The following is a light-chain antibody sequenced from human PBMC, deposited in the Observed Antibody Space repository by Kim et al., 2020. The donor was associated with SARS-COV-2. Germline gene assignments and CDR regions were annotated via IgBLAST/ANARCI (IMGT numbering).Light chain of an antibody. CDR2: GAS. V-gene: IGKV3-20*01. Sequence: SPGARAPLSCRASQSVSSSYFSWYQQKPGQAPRLLIYGASSRATVLPDRFSGSGSGTDFTLTINKLEPEDFAMYYCQQYGSSPLTFGGGTKVDIK. CDR1: QSVSSSY. J-gene: IGKJ4*01. CDR3: QQYGSSPLT.